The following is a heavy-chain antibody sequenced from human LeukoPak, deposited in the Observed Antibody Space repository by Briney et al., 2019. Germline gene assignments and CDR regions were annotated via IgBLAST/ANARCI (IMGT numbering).Heavy chain of an antibody. CDR2: INHSGST. J-gene: IGHJ4*02. CDR1: GGSFSGYY. V-gene: IGHV4-34*01. CDR3: ARDPGIAAAGRWYFDY. D-gene: IGHD6-13*01. Sequence: SETLSLTCAVYGGSFSGYYWSWIRQPPGKGLEWIGEINHSGSTNYNPSLKSRVTISVDTSKNQFSLKLSSVTAADTAVYYCARDPGIAAAGRWYFDYWGQGTLVTVSS.